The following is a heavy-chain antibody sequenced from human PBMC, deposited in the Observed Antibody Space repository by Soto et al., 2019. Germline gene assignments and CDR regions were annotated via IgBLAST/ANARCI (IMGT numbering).Heavy chain of an antibody. V-gene: IGHV5-51*01. D-gene: IGHD6-13*01. J-gene: IGHJ6*02. CDR2: IYPGDSDP. CDR3: AISSAAGKEDYEIDS. Sequence: PGESLKICCKGSGYIFTNYWIGWVRQMAAKGLESMVNIYPGDSDPRHSPPFQGKATISADKSIRTAYLQGSSLKASDTARYHCAISSAAGKEDYEIDSWGQDTTVSVS. CDR1: GYIFTNYW.